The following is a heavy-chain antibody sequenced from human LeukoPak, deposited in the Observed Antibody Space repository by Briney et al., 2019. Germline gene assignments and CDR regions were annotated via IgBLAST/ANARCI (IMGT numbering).Heavy chain of an antibody. CDR2: ISSNGGST. J-gene: IGHJ4*02. Sequence: GGSLRLSCAASGFTFSVSVMHWVRQAPGKGLEYVSVISSNGGSTSYANSMKGRFTISRDNSKNTLYLQMGSLRAEDMAVYYCARDLSGGGLDYWGQGTLVTVSS. CDR3: ARDLSGGGLDY. V-gene: IGHV3-64*01. CDR1: GFTFSVSV. D-gene: IGHD3-10*01.